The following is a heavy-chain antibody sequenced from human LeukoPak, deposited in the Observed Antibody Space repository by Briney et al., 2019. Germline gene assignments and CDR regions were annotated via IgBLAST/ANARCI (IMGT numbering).Heavy chain of an antibody. D-gene: IGHD3-10*01. CDR3: STGSGHAFDI. V-gene: IGHV3-74*01. CDR2: INSDGSST. J-gene: IGHJ3*02. CDR1: GFTFSSYW. Sequence: RAGGSLRLSCAASGFTFSSYWMHCVLQVPGKGLVWVSRINSDGSSTSYADSVKGRFTISRDNAKNTLYVQMNSLRAEDTAVYYCSTGSGHAFDIWGRGTMVTVSS.